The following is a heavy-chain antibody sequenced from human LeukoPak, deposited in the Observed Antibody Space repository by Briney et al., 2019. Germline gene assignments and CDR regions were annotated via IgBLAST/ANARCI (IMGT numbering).Heavy chain of an antibody. Sequence: ASETLSFPYSASGGSISPCYCRWRRQSPGKGLEWIGYVHYSGSTKYNPSLKSRVTISLDTSKNQFSLRLSSVSAADTAFYYCARLYRAAQTTVSRNCGQGTLVTVSA. J-gene: IGHJ1*01. D-gene: IGHD4-11*01. CDR2: VHYSGST. V-gene: IGHV4-59*08. CDR1: GGSISPCY. CDR3: ARLYRAAQTTVSRN.